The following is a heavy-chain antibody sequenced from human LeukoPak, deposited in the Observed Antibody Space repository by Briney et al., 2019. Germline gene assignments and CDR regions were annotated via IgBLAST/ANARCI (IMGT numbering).Heavy chain of an antibody. CDR2: IYLNGRT. CDR1: GYSVNSNY. Sequence: PGGSLRLSCAASGYSVNSNYMSWVRQAPGKGPEWVSVIYLNGRTHYADSVKGRFTISRDNSKNTLYLQMNSLRAEDTAVYYCARPLNSLYYYDSSGPIDIWGQGTMVTVSS. V-gene: IGHV3-66*04. CDR3: ARPLNSLYYYDSSGPIDI. D-gene: IGHD3-22*01. J-gene: IGHJ3*02.